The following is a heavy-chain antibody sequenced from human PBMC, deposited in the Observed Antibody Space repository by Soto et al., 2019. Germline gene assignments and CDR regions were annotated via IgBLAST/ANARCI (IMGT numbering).Heavy chain of an antibody. J-gene: IGHJ6*02. Sequence: QVHLVGSGGGAVQPGRSLRLSCAASGFTFSAYAMHYVRQAPGKGLEWVALVSYDGSHESYADSVKGRFTISRDNSKNTVSLHMNSLRAEDTAVYYCARAPPFTSNMDVWGQGIPATVSS. D-gene: IGHD3-10*01. CDR1: GFTFSAYA. V-gene: IGHV3-30-3*01. CDR2: VSYDGSHE. CDR3: ARAPPFTSNMDV.